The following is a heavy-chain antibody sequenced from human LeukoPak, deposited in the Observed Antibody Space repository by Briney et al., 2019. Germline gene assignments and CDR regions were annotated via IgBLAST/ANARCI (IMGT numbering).Heavy chain of an antibody. CDR2: INPNSGGT. CDR1: GYTFTGYY. Sequence: ASVKVSCKASGYTFTGYYMHWVRQAPGQGLEWMGRINPNSGGTNYAQKFQGGVTMTRDTSISTAYMELSRLRSDDTAVYYCARVRNNWNYDFDYWGQGTLVTVSS. J-gene: IGHJ4*02. V-gene: IGHV1-2*06. D-gene: IGHD1-7*01. CDR3: ARVRNNWNYDFDY.